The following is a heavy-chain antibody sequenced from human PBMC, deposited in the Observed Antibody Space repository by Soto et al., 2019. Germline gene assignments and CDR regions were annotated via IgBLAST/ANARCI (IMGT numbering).Heavy chain of an antibody. CDR2: NFHSGSA. V-gene: IGHV4-4*02. CDR1: GGSITSNW. J-gene: IGHJ4*02. D-gene: IGHD2-21*01. Sequence: QVQLQESGPGLMTPSGTLSLTCAVSGGSITSNWWSWVRQPPGKGLEGIAENFHSGSANYNPSLMSRLTISMDKPKNHLSLNLNSVTAADTAVYYCARHIAVSGTRGFDHWCQGTLVTVSS. CDR3: ARHIAVSGTRGFDH.